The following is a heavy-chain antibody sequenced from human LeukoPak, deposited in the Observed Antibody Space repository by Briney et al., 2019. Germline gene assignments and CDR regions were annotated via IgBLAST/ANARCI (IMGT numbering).Heavy chain of an antibody. Sequence: ASVNVSCKTSGYIFAHNGISWVRQAPGQGLEWMGGIIPIFGTANYAQKFQGRVTITADESTSTAYMELSSLRSEDTAVYYCARVVKYYDFWSGYYDYWGQGTLVTVSS. V-gene: IGHV1-69*13. J-gene: IGHJ4*02. CDR2: IIPIFGTA. D-gene: IGHD3-3*01. CDR3: ARVVKYYDFWSGYYDY. CDR1: GYIFAHNG.